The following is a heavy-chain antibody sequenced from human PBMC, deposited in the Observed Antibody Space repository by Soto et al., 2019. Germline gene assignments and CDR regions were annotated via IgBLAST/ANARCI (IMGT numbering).Heavy chain of an antibody. V-gene: IGHV4-39*01. J-gene: IGHJ5*02. CDR2: IYYSGST. Sequence: SETLSLTCTVSGGSISSSSYYWGWIRQPPGKGLEWIGSIYYSGSTYYNPSLKSRVTISVDTSKNQFSLKLSSVTAADTAVYYCARHVRNLRIVDGSGWSSYNWFEPWGQGTLVTVS. D-gene: IGHD6-19*01. CDR3: ARHVRNLRIVDGSGWSSYNWFEP. CDR1: GGSISSSSYY.